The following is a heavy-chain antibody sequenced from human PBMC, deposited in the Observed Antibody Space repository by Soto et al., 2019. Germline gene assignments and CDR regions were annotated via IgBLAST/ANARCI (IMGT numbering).Heavy chain of an antibody. Sequence: GGSLRLSCETSGFTFRGFSMSWVRQAPGKGLEWVSGITGSGSSMFYADSVKGRFTISRDNSKNTLYLQLSSLRAEDTAVYYCAKESVITNYFDSWGQGALVTVSS. D-gene: IGHD3-16*01. CDR1: GFTFRGFS. J-gene: IGHJ4*02. CDR2: ITGSGSSM. CDR3: AKESVITNYFDS. V-gene: IGHV3-23*01.